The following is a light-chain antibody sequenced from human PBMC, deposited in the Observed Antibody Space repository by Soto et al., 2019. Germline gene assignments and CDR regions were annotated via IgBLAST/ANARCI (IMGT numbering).Light chain of an antibody. CDR2: DVS. J-gene: IGLJ1*01. V-gene: IGLV2-14*03. CDR1: SSDVGGYNY. CDR3: SSYTSSTLYYV. Sequence: QSALTQPASVSGSPGQSITISCTGTSSDVGGYNYVSWYQHHPGKAPKLMIYDVSNRPSGVSNRFSGSKSGNTASLTISGLQAEDEADYYCSSYTSSTLYYVFGTGTKVTVL.